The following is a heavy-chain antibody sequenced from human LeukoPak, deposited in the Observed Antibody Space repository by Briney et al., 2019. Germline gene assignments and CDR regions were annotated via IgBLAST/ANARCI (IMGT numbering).Heavy chain of an antibody. J-gene: IGHJ4*02. CDR2: IYYSGST. D-gene: IGHD2-15*01. V-gene: IGHV4-59*01. Sequence: SETLSLTCTVSVGSISRYYWSWIRQPPGKGLEWIGYIYYSGSTNYNPSLVSRATIPVDTSKYQFSLKLSSVTAADTAVYYCPREYCSGGSCYPDYWGQGTLVTVSS. CDR1: VGSISRYY. CDR3: PREYCSGGSCYPDY.